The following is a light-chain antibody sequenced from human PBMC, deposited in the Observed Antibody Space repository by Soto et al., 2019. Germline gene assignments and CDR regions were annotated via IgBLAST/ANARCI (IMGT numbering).Light chain of an antibody. V-gene: IGKV1-27*01. J-gene: IGKJ1*01. CDR2: AAS. CDR1: QGISDY. Sequence: DIQMTQSPSSLSASVGDRVTITCRASQGISDYLAWYQQKPGKVPKLLIYAASTLELGVPSRFSGSRSGTDFTLSIRSLQPEDVATYYCQKYLSALWTFGQGTKVDIK. CDR3: QKYLSALWT.